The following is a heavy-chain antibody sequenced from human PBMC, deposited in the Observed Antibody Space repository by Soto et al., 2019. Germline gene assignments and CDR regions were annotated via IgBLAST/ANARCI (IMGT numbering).Heavy chain of an antibody. J-gene: IGHJ6*02. CDR1: GLPFSNYA. CDR3: ANPPPTMESTIYYYYGMDV. Sequence: EVQLLESGGGLVQPGGSLSLSCAASGLPFSNYAMPWVRRAPGKGLEWVSVISGSGGSTNNADSVKGRFTISRDNSKNTLYLQMDSLRAEDTAVYYCANPPPTMESTIYYYYGMDVWGQGTTVTVSS. V-gene: IGHV3-23*01. D-gene: IGHD1-26*01. CDR2: ISGSGGST.